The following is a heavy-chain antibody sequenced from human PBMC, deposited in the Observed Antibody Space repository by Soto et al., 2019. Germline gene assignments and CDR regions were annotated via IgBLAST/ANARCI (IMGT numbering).Heavy chain of an antibody. D-gene: IGHD6-13*01. CDR1: GGTFSSYA. CDR2: IIPIFGTA. CDR3: ARGPGIAAVEFDY. Sequence: GASVKVSCKASGGTFSSYAISWVRRAPGQGLDWMGGIIPIFGTANYAQKFQGRVTITADESTSTAYMELSSLRSEDTAVYYCARGPGIAAVEFDYWGQGTLVTVSS. J-gene: IGHJ4*02. V-gene: IGHV1-69*13.